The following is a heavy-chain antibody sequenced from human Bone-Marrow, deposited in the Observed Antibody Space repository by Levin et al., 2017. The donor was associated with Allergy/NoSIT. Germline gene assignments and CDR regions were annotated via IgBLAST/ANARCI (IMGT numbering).Heavy chain of an antibody. Sequence: SETLSLTCTVSGGSINNGAYYWSWIRQHPGKGLEWIGYIYYSGTTYYNPSLKSRVTVSLDTSNNQFSLNLSSVTAADTAVYYCARDSVDTDSKYFGLDVWGQGTTVIVSS. CDR3: ARDSVDTDSKYFGLDV. D-gene: IGHD5-18*01. J-gene: IGHJ6*02. CDR2: IYYSGTT. V-gene: IGHV4-31*03. CDR1: GGSINNGAYY.